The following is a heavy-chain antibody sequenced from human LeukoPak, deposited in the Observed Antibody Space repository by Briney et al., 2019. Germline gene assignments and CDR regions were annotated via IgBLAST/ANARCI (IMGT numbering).Heavy chain of an antibody. Sequence: GGSLRLSCAASGFTFSSYAMHWVRQGPGKGLEWVAVISYDGSNKYYADSVKGRFTISRDNSKNTLYLQMNSLRAEDTAVYYCARDLRHSSTDYWGQGTLVTVSS. CDR2: ISYDGSNK. CDR1: GFTFSSYA. CDR3: ARDLRHSSTDY. D-gene: IGHD6-19*01. J-gene: IGHJ4*02. V-gene: IGHV3-30*04.